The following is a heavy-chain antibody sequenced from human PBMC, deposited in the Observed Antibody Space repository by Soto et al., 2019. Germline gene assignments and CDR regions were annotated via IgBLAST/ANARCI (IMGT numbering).Heavy chain of an antibody. CDR3: ARGRYGDY. CDR1: GYDFTTYG. CDR2: ISAQNGNT. V-gene: IGHV1-18*01. J-gene: IGHJ4*02. Sequence: QVHLVQSGAEVKKPGASVKVSRKGSGYDFTTYGITWVRQAPGQGLEWMAWISAQNGNTDYAQKLQGRVTVTRDTSTSTAYMELRSLRSDDTAVYYCARGRYGDYWGQGALVTVSS. D-gene: IGHD1-1*01.